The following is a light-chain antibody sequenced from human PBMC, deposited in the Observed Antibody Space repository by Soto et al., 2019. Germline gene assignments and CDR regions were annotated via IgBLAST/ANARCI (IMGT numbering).Light chain of an antibody. V-gene: IGKV2-28*01. CDR2: LVS. Sequence: EIVMTQTPLFLPVTPGEPASISCSSSQSLLHSNRYTYLDWYLQKPGQSPRLLIYLVSNRASGVPDRFRGSGSGTNFTLKISRVEPEDVGVYYCMQALQTPLITFGQGTRLEIK. CDR3: MQALQTPLIT. CDR1: QSLLHSNRYTY. J-gene: IGKJ5*01.